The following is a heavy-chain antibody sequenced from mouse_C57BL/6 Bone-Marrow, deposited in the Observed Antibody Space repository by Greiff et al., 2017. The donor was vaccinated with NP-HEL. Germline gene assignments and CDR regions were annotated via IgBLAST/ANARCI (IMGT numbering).Heavy chain of an antibody. Sequence: QVQLKQPGAELVRPGTSVKLSCKASGYTFTSYWMHWVKQRPGQGLEWIGVIDPSDSYTNYNQKFKGKATLTVDTSSSTAYMQLSSLTSEDSAVYYCARDDGYYDWYFDVWGTGTTVTVSS. CDR2: IDPSDSYT. CDR1: GYTFTSYW. D-gene: IGHD2-3*01. V-gene: IGHV1-59*01. J-gene: IGHJ1*03. CDR3: ARDDGYYDWYFDV.